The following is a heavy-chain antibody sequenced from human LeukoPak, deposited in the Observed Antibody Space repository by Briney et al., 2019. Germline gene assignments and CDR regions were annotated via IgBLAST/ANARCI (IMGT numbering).Heavy chain of an antibody. J-gene: IGHJ5*02. V-gene: IGHV1-8*01. CDR2: MNPNSGNT. CDR3: ARGLRYYGSGSYYP. Sequence: GASVKVSCKASGYTFTSYDINWVRQATGQGLEWMGWMNPNSGNTGYAQKFQGRVTMTRNTSIGTAYMELSSLRSEDTAVYYCARGLRYYGSGSYYPWGQGTLVTVSS. CDR1: GYTFTSYD. D-gene: IGHD3-10*01.